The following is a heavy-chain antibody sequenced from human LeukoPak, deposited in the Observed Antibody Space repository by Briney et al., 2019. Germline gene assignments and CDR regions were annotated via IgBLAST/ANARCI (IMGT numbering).Heavy chain of an antibody. Sequence: ASVKVSCKASGYTFTSYDINWVRQATGQGLEWMGWMNPNSGNTGYAQKFQGRVTMTRNTSISTAYMELSSLRSEDTAVYYCARRSPKLWRNELSLRYWGQGTLVTVST. CDR2: MNPNSGNT. J-gene: IGHJ4*02. D-gene: IGHD2-21*01. CDR1: GYTFTSYD. CDR3: ARRSPKLWRNELSLRY. V-gene: IGHV1-8*01.